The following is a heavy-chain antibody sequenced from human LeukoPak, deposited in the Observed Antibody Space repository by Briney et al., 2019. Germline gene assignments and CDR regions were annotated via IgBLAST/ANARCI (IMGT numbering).Heavy chain of an antibody. CDR3: ASGGAGNFDY. Sequence: SETLSLTCTVSGGSISSYYWSWIRQPPGKGLEWIGYIYYSGSINYNPSLKSRVTISVDTSKNQFSLKLSSVTAADTAVYYCASGGAGNFDYWGQGTLVTVSS. V-gene: IGHV4-59*01. D-gene: IGHD3-16*01. CDR2: IYYSGSI. J-gene: IGHJ4*02. CDR1: GGSISSYY.